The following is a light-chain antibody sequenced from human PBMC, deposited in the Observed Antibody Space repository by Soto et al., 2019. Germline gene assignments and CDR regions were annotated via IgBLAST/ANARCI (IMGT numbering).Light chain of an antibody. CDR3: QSCDSSLSGYVV. CDR2: GNS. J-gene: IGLJ2*01. V-gene: IGLV1-40*01. CDR1: SSNIGAGYD. Sequence: QSVLTQPPSVSGAPGQRVTISCTGSSSNIGAGYDVHGYQQLPGTAPKLLIYGNSNRPSGVPDRFSGSKSGTSASLAITGLQAEDEADYYGQSCDSSLSGYVVFGGGTKLTVL.